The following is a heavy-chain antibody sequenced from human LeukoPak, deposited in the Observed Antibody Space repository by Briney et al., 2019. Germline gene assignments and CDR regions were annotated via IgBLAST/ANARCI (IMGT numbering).Heavy chain of an antibody. Sequence: GESLKISCKGYGYSFNNYWIGWVRQMPGKGLEWMGIIYPSDSDTRYSPSFQGQVTISADTSINTAYVQWSSLKASDTAMYYCAGGANYDFWTGYFNYWGQGTLVTASS. V-gene: IGHV5-51*01. CDR2: IYPSDSDT. J-gene: IGHJ4*02. CDR1: GYSFNNYW. CDR3: AGGANYDFWTGYFNY. D-gene: IGHD3-3*01.